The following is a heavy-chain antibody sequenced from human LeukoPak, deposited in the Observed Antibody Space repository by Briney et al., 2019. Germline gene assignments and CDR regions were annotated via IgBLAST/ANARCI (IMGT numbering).Heavy chain of an antibody. J-gene: IGHJ4*02. CDR2: IIPILGIA. Sequence: ASVKVSCKASGGTFSSYAISWVRQAPGQGLEWMGRIIPILGIANYAQKFQGRVTITADKSTSTAYMELSSLRSEDTAVYYCARDSALRSFDYWGQGTLVTVSS. V-gene: IGHV1-69*04. CDR3: ARDSALRSFDY. CDR1: GGTFSSYA. D-gene: IGHD4-17*01.